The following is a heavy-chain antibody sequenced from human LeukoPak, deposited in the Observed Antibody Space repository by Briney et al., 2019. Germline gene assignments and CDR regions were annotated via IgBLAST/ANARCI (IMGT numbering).Heavy chain of an antibody. D-gene: IGHD6-13*01. J-gene: IGHJ4*02. CDR3: ASEGAGTFDY. CDR1: GGSVSNGSYY. Sequence: PSETLSLTCTVSGGSVSNGSYYWTWLRQPPGKGLEWIGYIYYSGSINYNPSLKSRITISVDTSKNQFSLKLSSVTAADTAVYYCASEGAGTFDYWGQGTLVTVSS. CDR2: IYYSGSI. V-gene: IGHV4-61*01.